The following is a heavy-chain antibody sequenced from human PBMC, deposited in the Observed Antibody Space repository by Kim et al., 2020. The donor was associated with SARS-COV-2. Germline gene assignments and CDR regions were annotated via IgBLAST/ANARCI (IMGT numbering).Heavy chain of an antibody. V-gene: IGHV3-23*01. J-gene: IGHJ2*01. D-gene: IGHD5-12*01. Sequence: SVQGRFTNSRDNSKNTLYLQMNSLRAEDTAVYYCAKDQTSGYDYYWYFDLWGRGTLVTVSS. CDR3: AKDQTSGYDYYWYFDL.